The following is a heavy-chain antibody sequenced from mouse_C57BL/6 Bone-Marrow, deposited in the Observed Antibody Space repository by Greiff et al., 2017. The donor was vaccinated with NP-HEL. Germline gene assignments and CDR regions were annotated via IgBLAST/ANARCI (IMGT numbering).Heavy chain of an antibody. J-gene: IGHJ2*01. CDR3: ARRYYGSSYRFDY. Sequence: QVQLQQPGTELVKPGASVKLSCKASGYTFTSYWMHWVKQRPGQGLEWIGNINPSNGGTNYNEKFKGKATFTADTSSNTAYMQLSSLTTEDSAIYYCARRYYGSSYRFDYWGQGTTLTVSS. D-gene: IGHD1-1*01. CDR2: INPSNGGT. CDR1: GYTFTSYW. V-gene: IGHV1-53*01.